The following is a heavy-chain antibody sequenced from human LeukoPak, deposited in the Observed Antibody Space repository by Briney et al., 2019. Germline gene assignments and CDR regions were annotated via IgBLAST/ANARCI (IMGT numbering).Heavy chain of an antibody. V-gene: IGHV1-8*01. J-gene: IGHJ3*02. D-gene: IGHD6-13*01. CDR1: GYIFTSYD. Sequence: ASVKVSCKASGYIFTSYDINWVRQATGQGREWMGWTNPISGYTGSAQKFQGRVTMTRNTSIITAYLELSSLRSDDTAVYYCARGNRLYSSSWSSLPFDIWGQGTMVTVSS. CDR2: TNPISGYT. CDR3: ARGNRLYSSSWSSLPFDI.